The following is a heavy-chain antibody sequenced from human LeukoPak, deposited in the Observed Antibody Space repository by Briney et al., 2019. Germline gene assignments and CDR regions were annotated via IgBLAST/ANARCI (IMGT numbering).Heavy chain of an antibody. CDR2: ISYSGST. Sequence: SETLSLTCTVSGGSISTSSYYWGWIRQPPGTGLEWIGTISYSGSTYYNPSLKSRVTISVDTSKNQFSLRLSSVTAADTAVYYCARLRGMSNSPYFDYWGQGTLVTVSS. V-gene: IGHV4-39*01. D-gene: IGHD6-13*01. CDR1: GGSISTSSYY. CDR3: ARLRGMSNSPYFDY. J-gene: IGHJ4*02.